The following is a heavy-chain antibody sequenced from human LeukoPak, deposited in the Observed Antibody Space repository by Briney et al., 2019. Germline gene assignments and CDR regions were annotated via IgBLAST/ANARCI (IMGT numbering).Heavy chain of an antibody. D-gene: IGHD2-2*01. CDR3: ATDRLRYCSSTSCYFDY. CDR2: FDPEDGET. Sequence: ASVKVSCKVSGYTLTELSMHWVRQAPGKGLEWMGGFDPEDGETIYAQKFQGRVTMTEDTSTDTAYMELSSLRSEDTAVYYCATDRLRYCSSTSCYFDYWGQGTLVTVSS. CDR1: GYTLTELS. J-gene: IGHJ4*02. V-gene: IGHV1-24*01.